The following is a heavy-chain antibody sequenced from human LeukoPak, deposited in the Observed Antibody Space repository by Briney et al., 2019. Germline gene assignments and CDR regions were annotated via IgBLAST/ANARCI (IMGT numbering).Heavy chain of an antibody. D-gene: IGHD3-3*01. J-gene: IGHJ3*02. CDR3: ATGSVFGYAFDI. CDR2: IIPIFGTA. V-gene: IGHV1-69*05. CDR1: GGTFSSYA. Sequence: SVKVSCKASGGTFSSYAISWVRQAPGQGLEWMGGIIPIFGTANYAQKFQGRVTITTDESTSTAYMELSSLRSEDTAVYYCATGSVFGYAFDIWGQGTMVTVSS.